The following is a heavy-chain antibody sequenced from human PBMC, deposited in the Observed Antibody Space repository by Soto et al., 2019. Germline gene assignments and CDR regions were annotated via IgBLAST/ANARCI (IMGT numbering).Heavy chain of an antibody. Sequence: SETLSLTCAVNGGSFTGYYGCWIRQSPGKGLEWIGEVSHRGSTNYNPSLKSRVTISIDTSKNQFFLKLNSVTAADTGMYYCARNGGRTWYYFDSWGQGTVVTVSS. CDR3: ARNGGRTWYYFDS. J-gene: IGHJ4*02. D-gene: IGHD6-13*01. CDR2: VSHRGST. V-gene: IGHV4-34*01. CDR1: GGSFTGYY.